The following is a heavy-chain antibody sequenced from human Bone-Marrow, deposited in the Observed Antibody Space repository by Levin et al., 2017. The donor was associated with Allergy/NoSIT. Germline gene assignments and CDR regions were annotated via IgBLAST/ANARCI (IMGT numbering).Heavy chain of an antibody. V-gene: IGHV3-23*01. Sequence: GGSLRLSCAASGFTFSSYAMSWVRQAPGKGLEWVSAISGSGGSTYYADSVKGRFTISRDNSKNTLYLQMNSLRAEDTAVYYCAKDRRDCSSTSCVRGLGENDYYYYGMDAWGQGTTVTVSS. D-gene: IGHD2-2*01. CDR1: GFTFSSYA. J-gene: IGHJ6*02. CDR3: AKDRRDCSSTSCVRGLGENDYYYYGMDA. CDR2: ISGSGGST.